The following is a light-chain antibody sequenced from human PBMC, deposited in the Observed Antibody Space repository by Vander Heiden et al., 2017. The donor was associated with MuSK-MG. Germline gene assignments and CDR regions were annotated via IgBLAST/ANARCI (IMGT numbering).Light chain of an antibody. V-gene: IGKV3-15*01. CDR1: QSVSSN. CDR2: GAS. Sequence: EIVMTQSPATLSVSPGERATLSCRASQSVSSNLAWYQQKPGHAPRLLIYGASTRATGIPARVSGSGSGTEFTLTISSLQSEDFAVYYCQQYNNWPRGTFGQGTKVEIK. J-gene: IGKJ1*01. CDR3: QQYNNWPRGT.